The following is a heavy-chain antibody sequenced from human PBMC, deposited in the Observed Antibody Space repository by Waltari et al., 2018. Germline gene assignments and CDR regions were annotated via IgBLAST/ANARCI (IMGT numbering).Heavy chain of an antibody. CDR2: IIPIFGTA. Sequence: QVQLVQSGAEVKKPGSSVTVSCKASGGPFRSYAISWVRQAPGQGHEWMGGIIPIFGTANYAQKFQGRVTITADESTSTAYMELSSLRSEDTAVYYCARSLRGTYDFWSGYYYYYYMDVWGKGTTVTVSS. V-gene: IGHV1-69*12. CDR1: GGPFRSYA. D-gene: IGHD3-3*01. CDR3: ARSLRGTYDFWSGYYYYYYMDV. J-gene: IGHJ6*03.